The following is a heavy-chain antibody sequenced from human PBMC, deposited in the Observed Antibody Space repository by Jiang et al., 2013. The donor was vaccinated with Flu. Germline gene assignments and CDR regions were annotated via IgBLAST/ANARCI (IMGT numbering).Heavy chain of an antibody. D-gene: IGHD2-2*01. J-gene: IGHJ4*01. CDR2: IRNKVYRGTT. CDR3: TRDLVRDVILIPATYFDY. CDR1: GFTFGDYA. V-gene: IGHV3-49*03. Sequence: VQLLESGGGLVQPGRSLRLSCTASGFTFGDYAVSWLRQAPGKGLEWVGFIRNKVYRGTTDYAASVKGRFTISRDDSKSIAYLQMSSLKTEDTAVYYCTRDLVRDVILIPATYFDY.